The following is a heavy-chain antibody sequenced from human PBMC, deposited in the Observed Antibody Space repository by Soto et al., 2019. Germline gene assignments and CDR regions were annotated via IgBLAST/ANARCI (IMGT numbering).Heavy chain of an antibody. J-gene: IGHJ4*02. V-gene: IGHV3-7*01. CDR1: GFTFSSYW. CDR3: ARMGRDYYDSSGYYFDY. CDR2: IKQDGSEK. D-gene: IGHD3-22*01. Sequence: GGSLRLSCAASGFTFSSYWMSWVRQAPGKGLEWVANIKQDGSEKYYVDSVKGRFTISRDNAKNSLYLQMNSLRAEDTAVYYCARMGRDYYDSSGYYFDYWGQGTLVTVSS.